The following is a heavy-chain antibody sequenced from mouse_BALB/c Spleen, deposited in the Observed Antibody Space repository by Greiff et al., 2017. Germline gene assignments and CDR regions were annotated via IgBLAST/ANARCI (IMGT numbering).Heavy chain of an antibody. CDR1: GFSLTSYG. V-gene: IGHV2-9*02. CDR3: ARADGNYEGDYFDY. D-gene: IGHD2-1*01. J-gene: IGHJ2*01. Sequence: VQRVESGPGLVAPSQSLSITCTVSGFSLTSYGVHWVRQPPGKGLEWLGVIWAGGSTNYNSALMSRLSISKDNSKSQVFLKMNSLQTDDTAMYYCARADGNYEGDYFDYWGQGTTLTVSS. CDR2: IWAGGST.